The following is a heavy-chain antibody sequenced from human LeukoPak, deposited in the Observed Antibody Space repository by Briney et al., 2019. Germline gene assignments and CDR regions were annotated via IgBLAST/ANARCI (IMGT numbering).Heavy chain of an antibody. J-gene: IGHJ6*03. V-gene: IGHV4-4*07. D-gene: IGHD3-16*01. CDR3: ARDSEGWASAYYYYYMDV. CDR1: GGSISSDY. Sequence: SETLSLTCTVSGGSISSDYWSWIRQPAGKGLDWIGRINSRGSTKYNPSLKSRVTMSVDTSKNQFSLRLTPVTAADTAVYYCARDSEGWASAYYYYYMDVWGKGTTVTVSS. CDR2: INSRGST.